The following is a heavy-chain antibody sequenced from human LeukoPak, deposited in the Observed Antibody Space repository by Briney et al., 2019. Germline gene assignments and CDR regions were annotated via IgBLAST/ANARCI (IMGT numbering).Heavy chain of an antibody. D-gene: IGHD3-10*01. V-gene: IGHV1-69*01. CDR2: IIPIFGTA. Sequence: SVKVSCKASGGTFSSYAISWVRQAPGQGLEWMGGIIPIFGTANYAQKFQGRVTITADESRSTAYMELSSLRSEDTAVYYCARDTPAISSGSFSPEDWFDPWGQGTLVTVSS. J-gene: IGHJ5*02. CDR1: GGTFSSYA. CDR3: ARDTPAISSGSFSPEDWFDP.